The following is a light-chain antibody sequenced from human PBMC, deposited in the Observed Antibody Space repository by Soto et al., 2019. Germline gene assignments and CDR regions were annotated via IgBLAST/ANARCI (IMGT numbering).Light chain of an antibody. CDR2: DAS. J-gene: IGKJ3*01. CDR3: QERSNCL. Sequence: EIVLTQSPATLSLSPGERATLSCRASQSVSSYLAWYQQKPGQAPRLLIYDASNRATGIPARFSGSVSGTDFTLTISSLEPEDFAVYYCQERSNCLFGPGNKVDIK. CDR1: QSVSSY. V-gene: IGKV3-11*01.